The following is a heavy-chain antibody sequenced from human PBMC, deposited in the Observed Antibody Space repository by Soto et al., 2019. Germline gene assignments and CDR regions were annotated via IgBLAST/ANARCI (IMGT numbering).Heavy chain of an antibody. CDR1: GFTFSSYS. CDR2: ISSSSSYI. J-gene: IGHJ4*02. CDR3: AKALRKQQLVLVY. D-gene: IGHD6-13*01. Sequence: GGSLRLSCAASGFTFSSYSMNWVRQAPGKGLEWVSSISSSSSYIYYADSVKGRFTISRDNAKNSLYLQMNSLRAEDTAVYYCAKALRKQQLVLVYWGQGTLVTVSS. V-gene: IGHV3-21*01.